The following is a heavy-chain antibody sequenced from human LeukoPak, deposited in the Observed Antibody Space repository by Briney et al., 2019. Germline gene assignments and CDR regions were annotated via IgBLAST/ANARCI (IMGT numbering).Heavy chain of an antibody. CDR1: GFTFSSYA. J-gene: IGHJ3*02. V-gene: IGHV3-23*01. D-gene: IGHD5-12*01. CDR2: ISGSGGSA. Sequence: GGSLRLSCAASGFTFSSYAMIWVRHAPGKAREWGSGISGSGGSAFYPDSVKGRFTSSRDNSEKTLYLQMISLRAEDTAVQYVAKFGYCGYRYAFDIWGGGTMVSVSS. CDR3: AKFGYCGYRYAFDI.